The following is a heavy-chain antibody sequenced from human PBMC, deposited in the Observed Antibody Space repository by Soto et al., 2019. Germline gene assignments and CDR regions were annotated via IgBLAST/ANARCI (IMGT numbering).Heavy chain of an antibody. CDR1: GGNFSSYC. D-gene: IGHD3-9*01. CDR2: INHSGST. Sequence: EALSITCDLHGGNFSSYCWTWIRQPPETGLEWIGEINHSGSTNYNPSLKSRVTISVDTSKNQFSLKLTSVTAADTAVYYCARHRGGYDILTGYAHYYYYYGMDVWGQGTTVTVSS. CDR3: ARHRGGYDILTGYAHYYYYYGMDV. V-gene: IGHV4-34*01. J-gene: IGHJ6*02.